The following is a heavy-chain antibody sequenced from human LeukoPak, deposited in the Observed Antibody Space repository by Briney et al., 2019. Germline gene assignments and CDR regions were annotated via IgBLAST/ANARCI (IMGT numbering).Heavy chain of an antibody. CDR2: ISWNSGII. Sequence: PGGSLRLSCAASGFTFDDYAMHWGRQAPGKGLGWVSRISWNSGIIGYVDSVKGRYTISRDNPKTSLYMQMTGLSAEDMAFHYRAQGPRTTWNYDPGWFDPWGQGNLVTVSS. CDR3: AQGPRTTWNYDPGWFDP. D-gene: IGHD1-7*01. CDR1: GFTFDDYA. V-gene: IGHV3-9*03. J-gene: IGHJ5*02.